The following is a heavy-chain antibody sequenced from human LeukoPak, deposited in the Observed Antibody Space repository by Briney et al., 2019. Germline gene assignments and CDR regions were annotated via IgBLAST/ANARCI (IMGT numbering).Heavy chain of an antibody. CDR1: GESFSGYY. V-gene: IGHV4-34*01. Sequence: SETLSLTCAVYGESFSGYYWSWIRQPPGKGLEWIGEINHSGSTNYNPSLKSRVTISVDTSKSQFSLKLSSVTAADTAVYFCARGGIVTAGTKWLNYWGQGTLVTVSS. D-gene: IGHD6-13*01. CDR2: INHSGST. CDR3: ARGGIVTAGTKWLNY. J-gene: IGHJ4*02.